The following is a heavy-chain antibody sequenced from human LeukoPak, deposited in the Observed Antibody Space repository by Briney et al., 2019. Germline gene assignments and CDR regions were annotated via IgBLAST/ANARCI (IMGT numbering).Heavy chain of an antibody. CDR1: GYTFTSYY. J-gene: IGHJ4*02. CDR3: ARMSGRDGYNSRATWYYFDY. V-gene: IGHV1-46*01. CDR2: INPSGGST. D-gene: IGHD5-24*01. Sequence: ASVKVSCKASGYTFTSYYMHWVRQAPGQGLEWMGIINPSGGSTSYAQKFQGRVTMTRDTSTSTVYMELSSLRSEDTAVYYCARMSGRDGYNSRATWYYFDYWGQGTLVTVSS.